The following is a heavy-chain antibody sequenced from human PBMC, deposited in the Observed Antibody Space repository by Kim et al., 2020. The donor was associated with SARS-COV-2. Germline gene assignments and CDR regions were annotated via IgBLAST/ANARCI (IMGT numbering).Heavy chain of an antibody. D-gene: IGHD4-17*01. CDR1: GFTFSSYS. CDR3: ARDGADYGGNSGHFHYYYYGMDV. Sequence: GGSLRLSCAASGFTFSSYSMNWVRQAPGKGLEWVSSISSSSSYIYYADSVKGRFTISRDNAKNSLYLQMNSLRAEDTAVYYCARDGADYGGNSGHFHYYYYGMDVWGQGTTVTVSS. CDR2: ISSSSSYI. J-gene: IGHJ6*02. V-gene: IGHV3-21*01.